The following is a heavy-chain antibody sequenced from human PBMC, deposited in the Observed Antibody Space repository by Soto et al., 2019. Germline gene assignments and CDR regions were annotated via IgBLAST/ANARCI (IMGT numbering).Heavy chain of an antibody. CDR2: IIPIFGTA. J-gene: IGHJ6*02. CDR3: ARGVTTFYGMDV. V-gene: IGHV1-69*13. Sequence: SVKVSCKASGGTFSSYAISWVRQAPGQGLEWMGGIIPIFGTANYAQKFQGRVTITADESTSTAYMELSSLRSEDTAVYYCARGVTTFYGMDVWGQGTTVTVSS. CDR1: GGTFSSYA. D-gene: IGHD3-3*01.